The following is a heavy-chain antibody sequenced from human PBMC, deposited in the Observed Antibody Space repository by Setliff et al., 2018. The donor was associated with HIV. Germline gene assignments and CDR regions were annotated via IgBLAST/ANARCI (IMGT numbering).Heavy chain of an antibody. V-gene: IGHV4-59*01. CDR3: ARYSPRGYTLTGPY. CDR1: GGSISSYY. D-gene: IGHD6-25*01. J-gene: IGHJ4*02. CDR2: IYYSGST. Sequence: SETLSLTCTVSGGSISSYYWSWVRQPPGKGLEWIGYIYYSGSTKHNPSLKSRVTISLDTSKNQFSLKLTSVTAADTAVYYCARYSPRGYTLTGPYWGQGTLVTVSS.